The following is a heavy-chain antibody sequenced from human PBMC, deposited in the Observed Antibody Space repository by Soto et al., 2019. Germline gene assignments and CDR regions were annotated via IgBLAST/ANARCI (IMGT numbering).Heavy chain of an antibody. J-gene: IGHJ4*02. CDR1: GFIVTSNY. V-gene: IGHV3-53*01. D-gene: IGHD3-10*01. CDR3: AKGGPGASSGLFEY. Sequence: GGSLRLSCAASGFIVTSNYMSWVRQAPGKGLEWVSVIYSDGTTNYAESVKGRFTISRDNSKNTVYLQMNSLRAEDTTVYYCAKGGPGASSGLFEYWGQGTLGTVSS. CDR2: IYSDGTT.